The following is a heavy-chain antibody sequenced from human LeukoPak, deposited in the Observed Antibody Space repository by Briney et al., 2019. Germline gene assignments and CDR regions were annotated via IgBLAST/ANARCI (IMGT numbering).Heavy chain of an antibody. CDR1: GGTFSTYA. Sequence: SVKVSCKASGGTFSTYAISWVRQAPGQGLEWMGEIIPIFGTPNYAQKFQGRVTITAAESTNTAYMELSNLRSEDTAVYYCARGVRKAAASFDYWGQGTLVTVSS. D-gene: IGHD2-2*01. V-gene: IGHV1-69*13. J-gene: IGHJ4*02. CDR3: ARGVRKAAASFDY. CDR2: IIPIFGTP.